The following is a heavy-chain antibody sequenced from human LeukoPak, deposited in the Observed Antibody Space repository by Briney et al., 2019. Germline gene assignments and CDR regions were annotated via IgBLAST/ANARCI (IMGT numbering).Heavy chain of an antibody. CDR2: ISYDGSNK. D-gene: IGHD2-2*01. V-gene: IGHV3-30*03. Sequence: GGSLRLSCAASGFTFSSYGMHWVRQAPGKGLEWVAVISYDGSNKYYADSVKGRFTISRDNSKNTLYLQMNSLRAEDTAVYYCARDRGYCSSTSCYHPPFDYWGQGTLVTVSS. J-gene: IGHJ4*02. CDR3: ARDRGYCSSTSCYHPPFDY. CDR1: GFTFSSYG.